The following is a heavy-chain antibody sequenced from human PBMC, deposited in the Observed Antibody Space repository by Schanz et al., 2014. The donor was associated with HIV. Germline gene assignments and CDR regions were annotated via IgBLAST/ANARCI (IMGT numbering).Heavy chain of an antibody. CDR3: AKDPGILPRTYFDS. D-gene: IGHD2-2*02. CDR2: ISGSGVST. CDR1: GFTFSNFA. Sequence: MQLVESGGGVVRPGRSLKLSCAASGFTFSNFAMSWVRQAPGKGLEWVSSISGSGVSTFYAGSVKGRFTISRDNSLHMLYLEMKSLRAEDTAVYYCAKDPGILPRTYFDSWGQGTPVTVSS. J-gene: IGHJ4*02. V-gene: IGHV3-23*04.